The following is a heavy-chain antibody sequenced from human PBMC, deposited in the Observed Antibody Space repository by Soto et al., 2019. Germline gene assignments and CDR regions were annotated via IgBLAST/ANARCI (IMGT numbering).Heavy chain of an antibody. D-gene: IGHD3-9*01. J-gene: IGHJ4*02. CDR2: ISAYNGNT. Sequence: ASVKVSCKASGYTFTSYGISWVRQAPGQGLEWMGWISAYNGNTNYAQKLQGRVTMTTDTSTSTAYMELRSLRSDDTAVYYCARVGSILTGYPPLFDYWGQGTLVTVSS. CDR1: GYTFTSYG. CDR3: ARVGSILTGYPPLFDY. V-gene: IGHV1-18*01.